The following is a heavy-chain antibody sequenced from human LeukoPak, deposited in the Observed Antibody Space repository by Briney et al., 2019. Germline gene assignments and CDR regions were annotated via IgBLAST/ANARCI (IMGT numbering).Heavy chain of an antibody. V-gene: IGHV1-18*01. CDR3: ARGIGIRGGPDTAMEGDAFDI. D-gene: IGHD5-18*01. CDR2: ISAYNGNT. Sequence: ASAKVSCKASGYTFTSFGISGVRQAPGQRLEWMGWISAYNGNTNYAQKLQGRVTMTTVTSTSTPYMVLRRLSSDDTAVYYCARGIGIRGGPDTAMEGDAFDIWGQGTMVTVSS. CDR1: GYTFTSFG. J-gene: IGHJ3*02.